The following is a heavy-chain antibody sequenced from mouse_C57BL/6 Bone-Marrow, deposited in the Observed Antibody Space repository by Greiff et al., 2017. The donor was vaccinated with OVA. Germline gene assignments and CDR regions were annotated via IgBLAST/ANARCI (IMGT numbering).Heavy chain of an antibody. V-gene: IGHV1-42*01. Sequence: VQLQQSGPELVKPGASVKISCKASGYSFTGYYMNWVKQSPEKSLEWIGEINPSTGGTTYNQKFKAKATLTVDKSSSTAYMQLKSLTSEDSAVYYCASYYHECAMDYWGQGTSVTVSS. CDR2: INPSTGGT. D-gene: IGHD1-1*01. CDR3: ASYYHECAMDY. J-gene: IGHJ4*01. CDR1: GYSFTGYY.